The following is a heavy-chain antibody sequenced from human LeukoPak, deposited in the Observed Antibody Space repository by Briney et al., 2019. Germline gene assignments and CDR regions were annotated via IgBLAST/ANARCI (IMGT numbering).Heavy chain of an antibody. J-gene: IGHJ4*02. CDR2: IFYSGST. D-gene: IGHD1-14*01. CDR3: AREHNRWGGNDY. CDR1: GGSISTSNYY. V-gene: IGHV4-39*07. Sequence: PSETLSLTCTVSGGSISTSNYYWGWIRQPPGKGLEWIGNIFYSGSTYYSPSLKSRVTISLDTSRNQFSLKLSSVTAADTAVYYCAREHNRWGGNDYWGQGTLVTVSS.